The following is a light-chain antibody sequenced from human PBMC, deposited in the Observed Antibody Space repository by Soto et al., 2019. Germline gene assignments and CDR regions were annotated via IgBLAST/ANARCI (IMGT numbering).Light chain of an antibody. CDR1: QSVSTN. CDR2: GAS. CDR3: QQYTSWPT. V-gene: IGKV3-15*01. J-gene: IGKJ1*01. Sequence: EIVMTQSPATLSVSPGERATLSCRASQSVSTNLAWYQQKPGHAPRLLISGASTRATGIPARFSGSGSGTEFTLTISSLQSADFAVYYCQQYTSWPTFSQGTKVEIK.